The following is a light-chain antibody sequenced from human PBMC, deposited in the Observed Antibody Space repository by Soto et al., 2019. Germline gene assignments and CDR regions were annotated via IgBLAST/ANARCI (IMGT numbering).Light chain of an antibody. V-gene: IGLV2-8*01. J-gene: IGLJ1*01. Sequence: QSVLTQPPSASGSPGQSVTFSCTGTSSDVGTYDYVSWYQQYPGKAPKLLIYGVTRRPSGVPDRFSGSKSGNTAALTVSGLQAEDEADYYCCSYAGSYTHVFGTGTKVTVL. CDR1: SSDVGTYDY. CDR3: CSYAGSYTHV. CDR2: GVT.